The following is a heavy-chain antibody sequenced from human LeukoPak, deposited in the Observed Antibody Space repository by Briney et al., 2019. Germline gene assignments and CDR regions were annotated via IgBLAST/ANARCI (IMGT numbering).Heavy chain of an antibody. CDR2: IYYSGST. CDR3: ARHGPYDILTGYRYYYYGMDV. CDR1: GGSISSYY. Sequence: SETLSLTCTVSGGSISSYYWSWIRQPPGKGLEWIGSIYYSGSTYYNPSLKSRVTISVDTSKNQFSLKLSSVTAADTAVYYCARHGPYDILTGYRYYYYGMDVWGQGTTVTVSS. J-gene: IGHJ6*02. D-gene: IGHD3-9*01. V-gene: IGHV4-59*08.